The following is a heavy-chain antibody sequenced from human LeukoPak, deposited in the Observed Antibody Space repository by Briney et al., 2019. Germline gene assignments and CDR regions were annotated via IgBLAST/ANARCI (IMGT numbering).Heavy chain of an antibody. Sequence: SETLSLTCTVSGGSISSYYWSWIRQPPGKGLEWIGYIYYSGSTNYNPSLKSRVTISVDTSKNQFSLKLSSVTAADTAVYYCARSPYGWPPRAEYFQHWGQGTLVTVSS. CDR2: IYYSGST. J-gene: IGHJ1*01. CDR3: ARSPYGWPPRAEYFQH. CDR1: GGSISSYY. D-gene: IGHD4-17*01. V-gene: IGHV4-59*01.